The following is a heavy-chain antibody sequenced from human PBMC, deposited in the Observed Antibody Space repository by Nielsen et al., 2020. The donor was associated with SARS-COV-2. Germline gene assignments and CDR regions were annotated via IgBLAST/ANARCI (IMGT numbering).Heavy chain of an antibody. V-gene: IGHV3-21*01. CDR2: ISGRTGYI. J-gene: IGHJ4*02. Sequence: GGSLRLSCAASGFAFSLYGMNWVRQAPGKGMEWVSSISGRTGYIYYADSVRGRFTISRDNAKNSLHLQMNSLRVEDTAVYYCARVGFYGDPEYLDYWGPGTLVTVSS. D-gene: IGHD4-17*01. CDR1: GFAFSLYG. CDR3: ARVGFYGDPEYLDY.